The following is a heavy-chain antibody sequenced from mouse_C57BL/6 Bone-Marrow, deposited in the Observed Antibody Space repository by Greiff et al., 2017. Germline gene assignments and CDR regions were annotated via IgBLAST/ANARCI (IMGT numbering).Heavy chain of an antibody. Sequence: VQLQQSGAELVRPGTSVKVSCKASGYAFTNYLIEWVKQRPGQGLEWIGEINPGSGGTNYNEKFKGKATLTADKSSSTAYMQLSSLTSEDSAVYFCARRGAYYRYFDVWGTGTTVTVSS. CDR1: GYAFTNYL. J-gene: IGHJ1*03. CDR2: INPGSGGT. CDR3: ARRGAYYRYFDV. D-gene: IGHD2-12*01. V-gene: IGHV1-54*01.